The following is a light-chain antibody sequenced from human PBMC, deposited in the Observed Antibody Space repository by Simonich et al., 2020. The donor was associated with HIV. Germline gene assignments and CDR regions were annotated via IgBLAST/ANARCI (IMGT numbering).Light chain of an antibody. J-gene: IGLJ2*01. CDR3: CSYTSGSTVV. CDR1: SSDVGGYNN. CDR2: DVS. V-gene: IGLV2-11*01. Sequence: QSALTQPRSVSGSPGQSVTISCTGTSSDVGGYNNVSWYQQHPGKAPKLMIYDVSKRPSGVTDRFSGSKSGNTASLTISGLQAEDEADYYCCSYTSGSTVVFGGGTKLTVL.